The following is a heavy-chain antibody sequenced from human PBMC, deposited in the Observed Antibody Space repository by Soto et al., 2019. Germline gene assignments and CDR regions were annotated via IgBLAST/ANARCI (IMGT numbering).Heavy chain of an antibody. CDR2: IYYSGST. J-gene: IGHJ5*02. CDR1: GGSISSGGYY. V-gene: IGHV4-31*03. CDR3: ARERRGDIVVVPAVPPPPWFDP. D-gene: IGHD2-2*01. Sequence: QVQLQESGPGLVKPSQTLSLTCTVSGGSISSGGYYWSWIRQHPGKGLEWIGYIYYSGSTYYNPSLKSRVTISVDTSKNQFSLKLSSVTAADTAVYYCARERRGDIVVVPAVPPPPWFDPWGQGTLVTVSS.